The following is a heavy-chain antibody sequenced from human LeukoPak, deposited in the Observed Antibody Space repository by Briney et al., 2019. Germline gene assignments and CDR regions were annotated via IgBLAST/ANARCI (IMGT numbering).Heavy chain of an antibody. V-gene: IGHV1-8*02. CDR2: MNPNSGNT. Sequence: ASVKVSCKASGFTFTSSAMQWVRQATGQGLEWMGWMNPNSGNTGYAQKFQGRVTMTRNTSISTAYMELSSLRSEDTAVYYCARGGGGSYFSSYYYYYMDVWGKGTTVTISS. CDR1: GFTFTSSA. CDR3: ARGGGGSYFSSYYYYYMDV. J-gene: IGHJ6*03. D-gene: IGHD1-26*01.